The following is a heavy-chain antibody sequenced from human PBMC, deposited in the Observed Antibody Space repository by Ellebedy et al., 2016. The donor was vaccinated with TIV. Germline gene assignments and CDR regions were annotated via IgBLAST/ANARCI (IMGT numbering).Heavy chain of an antibody. J-gene: IGHJ4*02. D-gene: IGHD4-17*01. CDR1: GGSISPYY. CDR3: ARHPDNGDYIFDY. CDR2: ISYSGST. V-gene: IGHV4-59*01. Sequence: MPSETLSLTCTVSGGSISPYYWSWIRQPPGKGLEWIGYISYSGSTNYNPSLQSRVTISVDTSKNQFSLKLSSVTAADTAVYYCARHPDNGDYIFDYWGQGTPVTVSS.